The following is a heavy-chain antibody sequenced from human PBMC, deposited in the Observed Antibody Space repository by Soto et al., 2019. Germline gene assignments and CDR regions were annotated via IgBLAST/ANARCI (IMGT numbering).Heavy chain of an antibody. CDR2: IYYSGST. CDR3: ARLCGITIFGVVGGAACWFDP. Sequence: PSETLSLTCTVSGGSISSSSYYWGWIRQPPGKGLEWIGSIYYSGSTYYNPSLKSRVTISVDTSKNQFSLKLSSVTAADTAVYYCARLCGITIFGVVGGAACWFDPWGQGTLVTVSS. J-gene: IGHJ5*02. CDR1: GGSISSSSYY. V-gene: IGHV4-39*01. D-gene: IGHD3-3*01.